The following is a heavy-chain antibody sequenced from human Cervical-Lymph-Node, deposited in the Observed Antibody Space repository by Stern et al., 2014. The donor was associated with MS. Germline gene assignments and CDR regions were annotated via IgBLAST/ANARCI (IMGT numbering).Heavy chain of an antibody. J-gene: IGHJ4*02. V-gene: IGHV1-18*01. Sequence: QVQLVESGAEVKKPGASVKVSCKASGYTFTSYGISWVRQAPGKGLEWMGWITAYNGDTDYSQKLQGRVTMSTDTSTSTAYMELRSLRSDDTAVYYCARDPLTAMGYYYFDYWGQGTLVTVSS. CDR3: ARDPLTAMGYYYFDY. CDR2: ITAYNGDT. D-gene: IGHD5-18*01. CDR1: GYTFTSYG.